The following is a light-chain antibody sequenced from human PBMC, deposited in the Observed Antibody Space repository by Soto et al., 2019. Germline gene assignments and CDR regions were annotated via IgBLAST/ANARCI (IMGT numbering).Light chain of an antibody. CDR1: QSLVYSDGNTS. J-gene: IGKJ1*01. CDR3: VQFSHFPRT. CDR2: QVS. V-gene: IGKV2-24*01. Sequence: VLTQTPLSSPVTLGQPASISCRSSQSLVYSDGNTSLSWVQQRPGQPPRLLIYQVSNRFSGVPDRFSGSGSGTDFTLKISRVEAEDVGIYSCVQFSHFPRTFGQGTKVEI.